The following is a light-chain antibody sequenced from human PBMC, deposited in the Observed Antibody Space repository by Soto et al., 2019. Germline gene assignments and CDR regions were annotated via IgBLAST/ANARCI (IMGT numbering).Light chain of an antibody. J-gene: IGKJ4*01. V-gene: IGKV3-20*01. CDR1: QSVSSTY. CDR2: GAS. CDR3: QQHISWPLT. Sequence: EIVLTQSPGTLSLSPGERATLSCRASQSVSSTYLIWYQQKPGQAPRLLIYGASSRATGVPDRFSGGGSGTDFTLTISSLQSEDFAVYYCQQHISWPLTFGGGTKVDIK.